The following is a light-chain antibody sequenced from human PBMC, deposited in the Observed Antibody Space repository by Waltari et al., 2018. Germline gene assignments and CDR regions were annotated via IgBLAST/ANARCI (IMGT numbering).Light chain of an antibody. CDR2: KAS. J-gene: IGKJ1*01. CDR1: ESISNW. CDR3: QQYDSFWT. Sequence: DIQMTQSPSTLSASVGDRVTITCRASESISNWLAWYQQKPGKAPKVLIHKASSLESGVPSRFSGRGSATEFTLTISNLQPDDFATYYCQQYDSFWTFGQGTKVEIK. V-gene: IGKV1-5*03.